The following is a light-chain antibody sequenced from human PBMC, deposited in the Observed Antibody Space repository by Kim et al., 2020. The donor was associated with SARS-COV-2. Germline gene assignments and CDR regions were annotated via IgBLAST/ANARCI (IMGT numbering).Light chain of an antibody. V-gene: IGKV1-39*01. Sequence: DIQMTQSPSSLAASVGDRVTIACRASQRISTYLNWYQQKPGKAPKLLIYAASTLQSGVPSRFSGSGSGTDFTLTISSLQPEDFATDYCQQSHTTPLLTFGGGTKVDIK. CDR3: QQSHTTPLLT. CDR1: QRISTY. CDR2: AAS. J-gene: IGKJ4*01.